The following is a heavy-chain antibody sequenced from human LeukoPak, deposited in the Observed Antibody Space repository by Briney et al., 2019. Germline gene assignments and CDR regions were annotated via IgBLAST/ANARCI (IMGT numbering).Heavy chain of an antibody. V-gene: IGHV1-2*02. D-gene: IGHD3-9*01. CDR1: GFTFSGYY. J-gene: IGHJ4*02. CDR2: INPNTGGT. Sequence: EASVKVSCKASGFTFSGYYIHWVRQAPGQGLEWVGWINPNTGGTHYAQKFQGRVSVTRDTSISTAYMELSSLRSDDTAVYYCAREELRLTGTHLDYWGQGTLVTVSS. CDR3: AREELRLTGTHLDY.